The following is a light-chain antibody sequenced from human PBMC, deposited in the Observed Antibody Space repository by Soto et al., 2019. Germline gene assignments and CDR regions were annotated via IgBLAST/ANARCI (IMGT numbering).Light chain of an antibody. CDR2: GAS. CDR3: QQYNNSPDYT. J-gene: IGKJ2*01. CDR1: QSVTSRY. Sequence: EIVLTQSPGTLSLSPGERATLSCKASQSVTSRYLAWYQQKPGQAPGLLISGASRRATCIPDRFSGSGSGTEFTLTITILEPEDFAGYYCQQYNNSPDYTFGQWTKLESK. V-gene: IGKV3-20*01.